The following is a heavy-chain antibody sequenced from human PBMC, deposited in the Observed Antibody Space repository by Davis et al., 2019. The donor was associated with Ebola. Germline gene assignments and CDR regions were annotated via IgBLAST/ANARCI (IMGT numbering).Heavy chain of an antibody. D-gene: IGHD6-13*01. CDR2: ISWNSGSI. Sequence: SLKISCAASGFTFDDYAMHWVRQAPGKGLEWVSGISWNSGSIGYADSVKGRFTISRDNAKNSLYLQMNSLRADDTAVYYCAKQADSSSWYYFDYWGQGTLVTVSS. V-gene: IGHV3-9*01. J-gene: IGHJ4*02. CDR1: GFTFDDYA. CDR3: AKQADSSSWYYFDY.